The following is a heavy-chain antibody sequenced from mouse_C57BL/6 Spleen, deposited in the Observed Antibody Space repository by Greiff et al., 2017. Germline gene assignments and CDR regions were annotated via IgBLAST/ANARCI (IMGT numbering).Heavy chain of an antibody. J-gene: IGHJ3*01. CDR2: IYPSDSET. CDR3: AGITSPFAY. D-gene: IGHD1-1*01. CDR1: GYTFTSYW. Sequence: VQLQQPGAELVRPGSSVKLSCKASGYTFTSYWMDWVKQRPGQGLEWIGNIYPSDSETRYNQKFKDKATLTVDKSSSPAYMQLSILTSEDSAVYYCAGITSPFAYGGQGTLVTVSA. V-gene: IGHV1-61*01.